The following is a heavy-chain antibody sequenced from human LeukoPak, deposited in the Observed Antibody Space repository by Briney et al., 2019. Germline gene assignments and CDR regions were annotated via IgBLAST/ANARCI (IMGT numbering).Heavy chain of an antibody. CDR3: AREGDYYDSSGYYYEAYYFDY. CDR1: GGSISSGSYY. D-gene: IGHD3-22*01. CDR2: IYTSGCT. Sequence: PSETLSLTCTVSGGSISSGSYYWSWIRQPAGKGLEWIGRIYTSGCTNYNPSLKSRVTISVDTSKNQFSLKLSSVTAADTAVYYCAREGDYYDSSGYYYEAYYFDYWGQGTLVTVSS. V-gene: IGHV4-61*02. J-gene: IGHJ4*02.